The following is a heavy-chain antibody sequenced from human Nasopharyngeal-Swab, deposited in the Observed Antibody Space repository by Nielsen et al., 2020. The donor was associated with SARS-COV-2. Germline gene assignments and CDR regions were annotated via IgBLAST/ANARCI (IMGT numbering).Heavy chain of an antibody. V-gene: IGHV4-4*07. CDR2: IYTSGSN. CDR1: GGSISSYY. CDR3: ARDGQSIAARRGGIYYYYGMDV. J-gene: IGHJ6*02. Sequence: SETLSLTCTVSGGSISSYYWSWIRQPAGKGLEWIGRIYTSGSNTYNPSLKNRVPLSVDTSKNQFSLKLSSVTAADTAVYYCARDGQSIAARRGGIYYYYGMDVWGQGTTVTVSS. D-gene: IGHD6-6*01.